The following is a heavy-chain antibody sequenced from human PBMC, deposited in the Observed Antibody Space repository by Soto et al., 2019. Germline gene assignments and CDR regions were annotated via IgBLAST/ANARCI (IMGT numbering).Heavy chain of an antibody. D-gene: IGHD5-18*01. J-gene: IGHJ6*02. CDR1: GGSISSGGYY. CDR2: IYYSGST. V-gene: IGHV4-31*03. CDR3: ARDQTSGTAMVYGMDV. Sequence: PSETLSLTCTVAGGSISSGGYYWSWIRQHPGKGLEWIGYIYYSGSTYYNPSLKSRVTISVDTSKNQFSLKLSSVTAADTAVYYCARDQTSGTAMVYGMDVWGQGTTVTVSS.